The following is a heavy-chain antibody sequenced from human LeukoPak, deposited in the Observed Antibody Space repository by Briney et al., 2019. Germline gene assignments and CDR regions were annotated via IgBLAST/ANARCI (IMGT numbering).Heavy chain of an antibody. CDR2: TSYDGRSK. J-gene: IGHJ4*02. CDR3: AKDRLVVAPASMTSNFDS. V-gene: IGHV3-30*18. CDR1: RFTLSNFG. D-gene: IGHD2-2*01. Sequence: GGSLRLSCAASRFTLSNFGMHWVRQAPGKGLEWVAVTSYDGRSKYYADSVRGRFTISRDNSKNTLYLQMDSLRAEDSAMYYCAKDRLVVAPASMTSNFDSWGQGTLVTASS.